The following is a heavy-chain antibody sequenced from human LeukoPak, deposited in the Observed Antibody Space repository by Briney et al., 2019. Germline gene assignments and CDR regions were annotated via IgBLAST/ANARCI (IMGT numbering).Heavy chain of an antibody. CDR2: MNPNNGNT. J-gene: IGHJ5*02. Sequence: ASVKVSCKASGYIFTSYDIHWVGQATGQGLEWMGWMNPNNGNTGYAQKFQGRVAMTRNTSMTTAYMEMSSLTSEDTAVYYCARARDCSGGSCYVWLDPWGQGTLVTVSS. CDR1: GYIFTSYD. V-gene: IGHV1-8*01. D-gene: IGHD2-15*01. CDR3: ARARDCSGGSCYVWLDP.